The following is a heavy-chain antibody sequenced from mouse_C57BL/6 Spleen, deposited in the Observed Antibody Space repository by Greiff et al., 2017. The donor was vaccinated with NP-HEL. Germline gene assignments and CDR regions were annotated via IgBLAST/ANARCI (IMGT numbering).Heavy chain of an antibody. CDR2: IDPSDSYT. Sequence: QVQLQQSGAELVKPGASVKLSCKASGYTFTSYWMQWVKQRPGQGLEWIGEIDPSDSYTNYNQKFKGKATLTVDTSSSTAYMQLSSLTSEDSAVYYCARGGNYGSSFWFAYWGQGTLVTVSA. CDR1: GYTFTSYW. V-gene: IGHV1-50*01. CDR3: ARGGNYGSSFWFAY. J-gene: IGHJ3*01. D-gene: IGHD1-1*01.